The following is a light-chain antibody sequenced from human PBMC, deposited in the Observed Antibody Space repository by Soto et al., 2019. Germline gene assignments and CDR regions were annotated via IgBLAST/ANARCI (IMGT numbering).Light chain of an antibody. Sequence: EIVMTQSPATLSVSPGERATLSCRAIQSVSRNLACYQQKPGQAPRLLIYGASTRATGIPARFSGSGSGTEFTLTISSLQSEDFAVYYCQQYNNWPPFTFGPGTKVDIK. CDR2: GAS. CDR1: QSVSRN. CDR3: QQYNNWPPFT. J-gene: IGKJ3*01. V-gene: IGKV3-15*01.